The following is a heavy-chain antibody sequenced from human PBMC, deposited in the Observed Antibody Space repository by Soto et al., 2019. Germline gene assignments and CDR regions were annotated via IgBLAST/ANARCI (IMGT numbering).Heavy chain of an antibody. D-gene: IGHD6-6*01. V-gene: IGHV3-30-3*01. CDR1: GFTFSSYA. CDR3: ASSGILSSSYYYGMDV. J-gene: IGHJ6*02. Sequence: LRLSCAASGFTFSSYAMHWVRQAPGKGLEWVAVISYDGSNKYYADSVKGRFTISRDNSKNTLYLQMNSLRAEDTAVYYCASSGILSSSYYYGMDVWGQGTTVTVSS. CDR2: ISYDGSNK.